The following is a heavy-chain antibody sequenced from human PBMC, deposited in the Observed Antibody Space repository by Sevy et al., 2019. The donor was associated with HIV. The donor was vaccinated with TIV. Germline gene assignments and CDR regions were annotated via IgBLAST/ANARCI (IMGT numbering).Heavy chain of an antibody. CDR2: ISYDGSNK. V-gene: IGHV3-30*18. J-gene: IGHJ4*02. D-gene: IGHD2-21*02. Sequence: GGSLRLSCSVSGFTFSSYGMHWVRQAPGKGLEWVAVISYDGSNKYYADSVKGRFTISRDNSKNTLYLQMNSLRAEDTAVYYCAKLCGGDCYSDYWGQGTLVTVSS. CDR3: AKLCGGDCYSDY. CDR1: GFTFSSYG.